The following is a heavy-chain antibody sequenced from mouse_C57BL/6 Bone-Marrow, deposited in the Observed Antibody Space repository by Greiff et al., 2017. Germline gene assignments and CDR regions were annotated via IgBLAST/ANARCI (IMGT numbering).Heavy chain of an antibody. V-gene: IGHV4-1*01. D-gene: IGHD1-1*01. CDR1: EIDFGRYW. CDR3: ARPNYYGSSRYAMDY. Sequence: EVKLLESGGGRVPPGGSLNLSCAAPEIDFGRYWMSWVRRAPGKGLEWIGEFNPVSGPLNYAPSLKDKFIISRDNDKNTLYLQMSKVRSEDTALYYCARPNYYGSSRYAMDYWGQGTSVTVSS. J-gene: IGHJ4*01. CDR2: FNPVSGPL.